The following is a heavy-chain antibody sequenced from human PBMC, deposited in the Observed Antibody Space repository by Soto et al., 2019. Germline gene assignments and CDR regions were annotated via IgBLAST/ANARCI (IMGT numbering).Heavy chain of an antibody. CDR3: EGSWT. Sequence: EVQVVESGGDLVQPGGSLRLSCAASGFTIRNYAMSWVRQAPGKALEWVSGISGGSDRTYYADSVKGRFTIFKDNSKNTXYLQMSSLRVEDTAVYHCEGSWTWGQGTMVTVSS. D-gene: IGHD5-12*01. V-gene: IGHV3-23*04. CDR2: ISGGSDRT. J-gene: IGHJ3*01. CDR1: GFTIRNYA.